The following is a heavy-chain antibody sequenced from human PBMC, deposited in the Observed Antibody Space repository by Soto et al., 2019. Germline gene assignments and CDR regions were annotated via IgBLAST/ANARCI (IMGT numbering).Heavy chain of an antibody. V-gene: IGHV3-33*01. Sequence: GGSLRLSCAASGFTFSSYGMHWVRQAPGKGLEWVAVIWYDGSNKYYADSVKGRFTISRDNSKNTLYLQMNSLRAEDTAVYYCARDILVATLTNWFDPWGQGTLVTVSS. CDR3: ARDILVATLTNWFDP. D-gene: IGHD5-12*01. CDR2: IWYDGSNK. J-gene: IGHJ5*02. CDR1: GFTFSSYG.